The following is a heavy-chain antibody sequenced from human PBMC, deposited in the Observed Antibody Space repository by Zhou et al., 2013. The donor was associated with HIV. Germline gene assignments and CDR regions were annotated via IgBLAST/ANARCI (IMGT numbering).Heavy chain of an antibody. V-gene: IGHV1-2*02. J-gene: IGHJ4*02. D-gene: IGHD7-27*01. CDR1: GYTFTAFF. CDR3: ARWGSGEFFEDY. Sequence: QVQLVQSGAEVKKPGASVKVSCKASGYTFTAFFIHWVRQAPGQGPEWMGRINPKSGGTNYAQKLQGRVTMTRDPSSSTAYMELSRLRSDDSAVYYCARWGSGEFFEDYWGQGTLVTVSS. CDR2: INPKSGGT.